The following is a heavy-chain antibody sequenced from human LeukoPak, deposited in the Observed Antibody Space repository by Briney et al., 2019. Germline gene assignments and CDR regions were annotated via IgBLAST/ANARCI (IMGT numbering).Heavy chain of an antibody. Sequence: GGSLRLSCAASGFTFSSYSMNWVRRVPGKGLEWVSGISWNSGSIGYADSVKGRFTISRDNAKNSLYLQMNSLRAEDTALYYCAKALGIAAAGPGAFDIWGQGTMVTVSS. D-gene: IGHD6-13*01. CDR2: ISWNSGSI. J-gene: IGHJ3*02. CDR3: AKALGIAAAGPGAFDI. V-gene: IGHV3-9*01. CDR1: GFTFSSYS.